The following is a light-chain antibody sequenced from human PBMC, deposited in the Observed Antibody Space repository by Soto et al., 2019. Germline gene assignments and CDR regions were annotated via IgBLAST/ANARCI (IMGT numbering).Light chain of an antibody. CDR2: EVS. Sequence: QSVLTQPASVSGSPGQSITISCTGTNSDVGGYNPVSWYQQHPGKAPKLMIYEVSNRPSGVSNRFSGSKSGNTASLTISGLQAEDEADYYCSSYTTSSTLVFGTGTKVTVL. CDR3: SSYTTSSTLV. J-gene: IGLJ1*01. V-gene: IGLV2-14*01. CDR1: NSDVGGYNP.